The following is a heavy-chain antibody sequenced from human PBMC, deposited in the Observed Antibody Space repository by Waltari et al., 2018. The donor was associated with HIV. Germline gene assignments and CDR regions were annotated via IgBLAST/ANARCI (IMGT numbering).Heavy chain of an antibody. CDR1: GNSFSIYS. CDR3: ATLVNTEGYDF. CDR2: INAGSGNT. J-gene: IGHJ4*02. D-gene: IGHD4-17*01. V-gene: IGHV1-3*01. Sequence: QVQFVQSGAELKKPGASVKVSCKASGNSFSIYSIHWVRQAPGQRLEWMGAINAGSGNTQYAQKSKARVTMTRETSASTAYMELNSLRSEDTAVYYCATLVNTEGYDFWGQGTLVTVSS.